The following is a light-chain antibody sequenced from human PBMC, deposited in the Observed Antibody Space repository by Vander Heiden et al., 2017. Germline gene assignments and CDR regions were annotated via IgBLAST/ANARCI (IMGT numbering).Light chain of an antibody. V-gene: IGLV2-11*01. J-gene: IGLJ2*01. CDR2: DVS. CDR1: SSDVGGYNY. Sequence: QSALTQPRSVSGSPGRPGSTSCTGTSSDVGGYNYVSWYQQHPGKAPKLVIYDVSKRPSGVPDRFSGSKSGNTAALTISGLQAEDEADYYCCSYAGSYTVVFGGGTKLTVL. CDR3: CSYAGSYTVV.